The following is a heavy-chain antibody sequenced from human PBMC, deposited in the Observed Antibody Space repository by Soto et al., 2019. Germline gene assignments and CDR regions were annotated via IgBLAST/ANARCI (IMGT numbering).Heavy chain of an antibody. CDR2: ISRSGSTI. Sequence: QVQLVESGGGLVKPGGSLRLSCAASGFTFSDYYMSWIRQAPGKGLEWVSYISRSGSTIYYADSVKGRFTISRDNAKISLYLQMNSLRSEDTAGYYSASRDPRKCSSGWDCWYFDLWGRGTLVTVSS. V-gene: IGHV3-11*01. D-gene: IGHD6-19*01. J-gene: IGHJ2*01. CDR3: ASRDPRKCSSGWDCWYFDL. CDR1: GFTFSDYY.